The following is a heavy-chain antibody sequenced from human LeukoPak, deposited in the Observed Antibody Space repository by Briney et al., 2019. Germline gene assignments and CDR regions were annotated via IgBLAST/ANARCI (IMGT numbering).Heavy chain of an antibody. J-gene: IGHJ4*02. CDR3: ARDKVSGPTLLDY. Sequence: GGSLRLSCAASGFTFNNYAMSWVRQAPGKGLEWVSAISGSDAGTYYADSVKGRFTISRDNAKNSLYLQMDSLRVDDTAVYYCARDKVSGPTLLDYWGQGTLVTVSS. CDR2: ISGSDAGT. D-gene: IGHD5/OR15-5a*01. V-gene: IGHV3-23*01. CDR1: GFTFNNYA.